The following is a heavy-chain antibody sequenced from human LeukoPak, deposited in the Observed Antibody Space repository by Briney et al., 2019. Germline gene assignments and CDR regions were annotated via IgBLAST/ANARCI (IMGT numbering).Heavy chain of an antibody. CDR1: GGSISTHY. V-gene: IGHV4-59*11. CDR2: ISYIGST. J-gene: IGHJ3*02. D-gene: IGHD4-17*01. CDR3: ARDQTTVTKGFDI. Sequence: PSETLSLTCTVSGGSISTHYWTWIRQPPGKGLEWIGYISYIGSTNYNPSLKSRVTISVDTSKNRFSLKLSAMTAADTAVYFCARDQTTVTKGFDIWGQGTVVTVPS.